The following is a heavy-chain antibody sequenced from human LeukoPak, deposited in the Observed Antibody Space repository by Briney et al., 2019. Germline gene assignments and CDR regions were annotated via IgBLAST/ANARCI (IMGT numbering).Heavy chain of an antibody. CDR1: GGCISSGGYS. D-gene: IGHD2-21*01. Sequence: SQTLSLTCAVSGGCISSGGYSWSWIRQPPGKGLERIGYIYHSGSTYYNPSLKSRVTISVDTSKNQFSLKLSSVTAADTAVYYCARHAMRPYCGGDCYPPYYFDYWGQGTLVTVSS. CDR2: IYHSGST. V-gene: IGHV4-30-2*03. J-gene: IGHJ4*02. CDR3: ARHAMRPYCGGDCYPPYYFDY.